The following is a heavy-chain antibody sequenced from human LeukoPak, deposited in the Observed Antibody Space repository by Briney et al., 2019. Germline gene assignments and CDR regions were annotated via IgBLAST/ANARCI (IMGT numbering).Heavy chain of an antibody. J-gene: IGHJ4*02. CDR2: ISSSGSTI. CDR1: GFTFSAYY. CDR3: ARVRNDGYDFDY. V-gene: IGHV3-11*01. Sequence: GGSLRLSCAASGFTFSAYYMSWIRQAPGKGLEWVSYISSSGSTIYYADSVKGRFTISRDNAENSLYLQMNSLRAEDTAVYYCARVRNDGYDFDYRGQGTLVTVSS. D-gene: IGHD5-12*01.